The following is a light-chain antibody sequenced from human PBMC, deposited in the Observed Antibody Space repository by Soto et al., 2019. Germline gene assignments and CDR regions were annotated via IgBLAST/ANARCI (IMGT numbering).Light chain of an antibody. V-gene: IGKV3-15*01. CDR2: GAS. CDR3: QQYNNWPRT. CDR1: QIVSSN. Sequence: EIVMTQSPATLSVSPGERANLSCRASQIVSSNLAWYQQKPGQVPRLLIYGASTRATGIPARFSGSGSGTEFTLTISSLQSEDFAVYYCQQYNNWPRTFGQGTKVEIK. J-gene: IGKJ1*01.